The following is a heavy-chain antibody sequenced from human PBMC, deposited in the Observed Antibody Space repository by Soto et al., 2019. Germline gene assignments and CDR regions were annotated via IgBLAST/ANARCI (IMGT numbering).Heavy chain of an antibody. CDR2: INSDGSST. Sequence: EVQLVESGGGLVQPGGSLRLSCAASGFTFSSYWMHWVRQAPGKGLVWVSRINSDGSSTSYADSVKGRFTISRDNAKNTLYLQMNSLRAEDTAVYYCVRTILVVAAATRAEYGGQGTLVTVSS. CDR1: GFTFSSYW. CDR3: VRTILVVAAATRAEY. J-gene: IGHJ4*02. D-gene: IGHD2-15*01. V-gene: IGHV3-74*01.